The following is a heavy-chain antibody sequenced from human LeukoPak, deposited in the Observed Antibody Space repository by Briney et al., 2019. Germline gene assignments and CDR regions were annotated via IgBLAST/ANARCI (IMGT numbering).Heavy chain of an antibody. D-gene: IGHD3-9*01. CDR2: IIPIFGTA. CDR3: ARRILTGYYRFDY. V-gene: IGHV1-69*05. Sequence: SVKVSCKASGGTFSSYAISWVRQAPGQGLEWMGGIIPIFGTANYAQKFQGRVTITTDESTSTAYMELSSLRSEDTAVYYCARRILTGYYRFDYWGQGTLVTVSS. J-gene: IGHJ4*02. CDR1: GGTFSSYA.